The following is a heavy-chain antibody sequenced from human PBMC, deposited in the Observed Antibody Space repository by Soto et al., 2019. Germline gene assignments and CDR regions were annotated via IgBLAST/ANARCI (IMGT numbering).Heavy chain of an antibody. CDR3: ARGNQYYYGSGSYYNNWFDP. D-gene: IGHD3-10*01. J-gene: IGHJ5*02. CDR2: INHSXXX. CDR1: GGSFSGYY. Sequence: PSETLSLTCAVYGGSFSGYYWSWIRQPPGKGLEWIGEINHSXXXXXXXXXXXXVTISVDTSKNQFSLKLSSVTAADTAVYYCARGNQYYYGSGSYYNNWFDPWGQGTLVTVSS. V-gene: IGHV4-34*01.